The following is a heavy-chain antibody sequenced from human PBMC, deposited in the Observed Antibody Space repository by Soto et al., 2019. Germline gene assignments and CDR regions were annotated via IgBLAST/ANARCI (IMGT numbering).Heavy chain of an antibody. CDR2: IYHSGST. CDR3: ARSTAVAKICSDP. Sequence: SETLCLTCAVSGGSISSSNWWSWVRQPPGKGLEWIGEIYHSGSTNYNPSLKSRVTISVDKSKNQFSLKLSSMTAADTAVYYCARSTAVAKICSDPWGEATLVTVPS. V-gene: IGHV4-4*02. CDR1: GGSISSSNW. J-gene: IGHJ5*02. D-gene: IGHD6-19*01.